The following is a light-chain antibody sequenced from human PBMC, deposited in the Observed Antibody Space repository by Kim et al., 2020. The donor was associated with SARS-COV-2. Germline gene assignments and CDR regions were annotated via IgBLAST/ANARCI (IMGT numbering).Light chain of an antibody. CDR1: QSISTN. CDR3: QQYNDWPYT. Sequence: SVSPGERATLSGRASQSISTNLAWYQQKPGQAPRLLMYGASTRATGIPARFSGSGSGTEFTLTISSLQSEDFAVYSCQQYNDWPYTFGQGTKLEI. V-gene: IGKV3-15*01. J-gene: IGKJ2*01. CDR2: GAS.